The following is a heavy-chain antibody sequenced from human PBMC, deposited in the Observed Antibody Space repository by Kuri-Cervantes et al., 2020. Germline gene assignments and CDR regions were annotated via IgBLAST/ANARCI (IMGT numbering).Heavy chain of an antibody. CDR1: GYTSSSYD. D-gene: IGHD2-2*01. CDR3: ARCQVTYARRGDPPPYGMDV. J-gene: IGHJ6*02. Sequence: ASVKDTCKASGYTSSSYDINWVRHATGQGLEWMGWMNPNSGNTDYAQKFKGRVTMTRNNSISTSYIELRSLRSDDTAVYYCARCQVTYARRGDPPPYGMDVWGQGTTVTVSS. V-gene: IGHV1-8*01. CDR2: MNPNSGNT.